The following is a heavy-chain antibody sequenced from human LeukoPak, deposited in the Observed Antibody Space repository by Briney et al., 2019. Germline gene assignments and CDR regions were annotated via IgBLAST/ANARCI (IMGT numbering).Heavy chain of an antibody. CDR3: AKDAAIYYYDSSGYLYY. Sequence: GGSLRLSCAASGFTFSRYEMNWVRQAPGKGLEWVSYISSSGSAINYADSVKGRFTISRDNSKNTLYLQMNSLRAEDTAVYYCAKDAAIYYYDSSGYLYYWGQGTLVTVSS. V-gene: IGHV3-48*03. J-gene: IGHJ4*02. D-gene: IGHD3-22*01. CDR1: GFTFSRYE. CDR2: ISSSGSAI.